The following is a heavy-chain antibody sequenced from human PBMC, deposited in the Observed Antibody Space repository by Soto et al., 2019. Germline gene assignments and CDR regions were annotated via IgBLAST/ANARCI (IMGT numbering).Heavy chain of an antibody. V-gene: IGHV4-4*02. CDR2: IYHSGST. Sequence: SETLSLTCAVSGGSISSSNWWSWVRQPPGKGLEWIGEIYHSGSTNYNPSLKGRVTISVDKSKNQFSLKPSSVTAADTAVYYCARAGAGIAAAGTFYDYWGQGTLVTVS. CDR3: ARAGAGIAAAGTFYDY. CDR1: GGSISSSNW. J-gene: IGHJ4*02. D-gene: IGHD6-13*01.